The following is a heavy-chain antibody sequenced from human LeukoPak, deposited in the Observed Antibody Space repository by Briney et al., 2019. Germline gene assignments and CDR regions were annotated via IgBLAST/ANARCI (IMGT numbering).Heavy chain of an antibody. CDR3: ARDRSDYSIKYYYYYGMDV. Sequence: GGSLRLSCAASGFTFSSYSMHWVRQAPGKGLEWVAVISYDGSSEYYADSVRGRFTISRDNSKNTLYLQMNSLGAEDTAVFYCARDRSDYSIKYYYYYGMDVWGQGTTVSVSS. J-gene: IGHJ6*02. CDR1: GFTFSSYS. V-gene: IGHV3-30-3*01. D-gene: IGHD3-16*01. CDR2: ISYDGSSE.